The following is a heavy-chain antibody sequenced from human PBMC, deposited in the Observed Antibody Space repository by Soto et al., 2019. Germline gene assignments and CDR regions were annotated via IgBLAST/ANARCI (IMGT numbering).Heavy chain of an antibody. Sequence: PGGSLRLSCAASGFTFSSYAMSWVRQAPGKGLEWVSAISGSGGSTYYADSVKGRFTISRDNSKNTLYLQMNSLRAEDTAVYYCAKDRTRFGTAMLSSTPFDYWGQGTLVTVSS. CDR3: AKDRTRFGTAMLSSTPFDY. D-gene: IGHD5-18*01. CDR2: ISGSGGST. J-gene: IGHJ4*02. CDR1: GFTFSSYA. V-gene: IGHV3-23*01.